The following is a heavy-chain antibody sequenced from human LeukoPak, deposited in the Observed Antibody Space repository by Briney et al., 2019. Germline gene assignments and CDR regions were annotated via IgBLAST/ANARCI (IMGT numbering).Heavy chain of an antibody. CDR3: ASDRVLLWFGELNY. CDR2: ISYDGSSK. D-gene: IGHD3-10*01. CDR1: GFTFSSYT. J-gene: IGHJ4*02. V-gene: IGHV3-30-3*01. Sequence: PGGSLRLSCAASGFTFSSYTMHWVRQAPGKGLEWVAVISYDGSSKYYADSVKGRFTISRDNSKNTLYLQMNSLRAEDTAVYYCASDRVLLWFGELNYWGQGTLVTVSS.